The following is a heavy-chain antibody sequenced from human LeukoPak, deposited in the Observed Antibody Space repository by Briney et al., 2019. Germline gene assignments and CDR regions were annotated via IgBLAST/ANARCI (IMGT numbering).Heavy chain of an antibody. CDR3: ARQVAGEFFDY. Sequence: PGRSLRLSCAASGFTFNNYAIHWVRQAPGKGLEWVAVISYDESHKYYTNSVKGRFTISRDNSKNTLYLQMNSLRAEDTAVYYCARQVAGEFFDYWGQGTLVTVSS. D-gene: IGHD6-19*01. CDR2: ISYDESHK. J-gene: IGHJ4*02. V-gene: IGHV3-30*04. CDR1: GFTFNNYA.